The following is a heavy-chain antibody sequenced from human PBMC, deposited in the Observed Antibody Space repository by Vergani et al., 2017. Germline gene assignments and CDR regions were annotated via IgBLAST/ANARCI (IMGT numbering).Heavy chain of an antibody. Sequence: QVQLVQSGAEVKKPGASVKVSCKASGYTFTGYYMHWVRQAPGQGLEWMGWINPNSGGTNYAQKFQGRVTMTRDTSISTAYMELNSLRAEDTAVYYCARAYYDFWSGYYRDAFDIWGQGTMVTVSS. V-gene: IGHV1-2*02. CDR3: ARAYYDFWSGYYRDAFDI. CDR2: INPNSGGT. J-gene: IGHJ3*02. CDR1: GYTFTGYY. D-gene: IGHD3-3*01.